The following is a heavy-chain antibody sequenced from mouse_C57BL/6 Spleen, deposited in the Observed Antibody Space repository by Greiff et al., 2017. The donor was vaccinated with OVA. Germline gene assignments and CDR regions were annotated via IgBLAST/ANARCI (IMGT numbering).Heavy chain of an antibody. CDR2: IDPNSGGT. CDR1: GYTFTSYW. Sequence: QVQLQQSGAELVKPGASVKLSCKASGYTFTSYWMHWVKQRPGRGLEWIGRIDPNSGGTKYNEKFKSKATLTVDKPSSTAYMQLSSLTSEDSAVYYCAREAITTVVATGYWYFDVWGTGTTVTVSS. J-gene: IGHJ1*03. CDR3: AREAITTVVATGYWYFDV. V-gene: IGHV1-72*01. D-gene: IGHD1-1*01.